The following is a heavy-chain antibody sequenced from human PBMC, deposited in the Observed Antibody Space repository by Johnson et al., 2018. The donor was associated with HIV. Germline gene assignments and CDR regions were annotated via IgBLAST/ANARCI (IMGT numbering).Heavy chain of an antibody. CDR2: ISGSGGRT. D-gene: IGHD2-21*01. Sequence: EQLVESGGGLVQPGGSLRLSCAASGFTFSSYAMSWVRQAPGKGLEWVSGISGSGGRTYYADSVKGRFTISRDNSKNTLYLQMNSLRDEDTTVYYCARGGGCGGDCYSGYDAFDIWGQGTMVTVSS. J-gene: IGHJ3*02. V-gene: IGHV3-23*04. CDR3: ARGGGCGGDCYSGYDAFDI. CDR1: GFTFSSYA.